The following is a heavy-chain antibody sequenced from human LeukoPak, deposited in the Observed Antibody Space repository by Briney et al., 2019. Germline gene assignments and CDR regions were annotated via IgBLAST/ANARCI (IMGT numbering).Heavy chain of an antibody. CDR1: GCSFTSYW. J-gene: IGHJ4*02. D-gene: IGHD4-17*01. CDR3: ARQPDYGDMDY. CDR2: IYPGDSDT. V-gene: IGHV5-51*01. Sequence: TGESLKSSCKGSGCSFTSYWIGWVRQMPGKGLEWMGIIYPGDSDTRYSPSFQGQVTVSADKSISTAYLQWSSLRASDTAMYYCARQPDYGDMDYWGQGTLVTVSS.